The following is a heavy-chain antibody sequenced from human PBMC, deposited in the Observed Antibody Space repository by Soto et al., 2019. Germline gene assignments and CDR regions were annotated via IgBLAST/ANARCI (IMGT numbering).Heavy chain of an antibody. V-gene: IGHV4-34*01. Sequence: QVQLQQWGAGLLKPSETLSLNCAVTGGSLSGYYWSWIRQPPGKGLEWIGEVKDGGHTNYSPSLRGRVTISSDTSNNQFSLRLNSVTAADTGVYYCARGKEGVVATHWDQGSMFNVSS. CDR3: ARGKEGVVATH. CDR1: GGSLSGYY. CDR2: VKDGGHT. D-gene: IGHD5-12*01. J-gene: IGHJ4*02.